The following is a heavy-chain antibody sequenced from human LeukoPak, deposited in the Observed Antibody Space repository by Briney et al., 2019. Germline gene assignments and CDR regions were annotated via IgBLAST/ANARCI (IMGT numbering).Heavy chain of an antibody. Sequence: PGGSLRLSCAASGFTFSSYGMSWVRQVPGKGLEWVSAISGSGGSTYYADSVKGRFTISGDNSKNTLYLQMKSLRAEDTAVYYCAKDFLGYYGSGSYYVQRFFDYWGQGTLVTVSS. CDR2: ISGSGGST. J-gene: IGHJ4*02. CDR1: GFTFSSYG. CDR3: AKDFLGYYGSGSYYVQRFFDY. D-gene: IGHD3-10*01. V-gene: IGHV3-23*01.